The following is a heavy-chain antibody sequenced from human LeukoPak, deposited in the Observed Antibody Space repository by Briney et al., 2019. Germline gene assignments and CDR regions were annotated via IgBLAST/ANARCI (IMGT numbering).Heavy chain of an antibody. D-gene: IGHD6-13*01. CDR2: ISYDGSNK. CDR3: ARDRVAAAGENYYYYGMDV. J-gene: IGHJ6*02. CDR1: GFTFSSYA. V-gene: IGHV3-30-3*01. Sequence: GGPLRLSCAASGFTFSSYAMHWVRQAPGKGLEWVAVISYDGSNKYYADSVKGRFTISRDNSKNTLYLQMSSLRAEDTAVYYCARDRVAAAGENYYYYGMDVWGQGTTVTVSS.